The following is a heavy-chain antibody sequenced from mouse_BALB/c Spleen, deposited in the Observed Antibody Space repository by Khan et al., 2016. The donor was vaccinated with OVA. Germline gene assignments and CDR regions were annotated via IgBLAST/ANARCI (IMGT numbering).Heavy chain of an antibody. V-gene: IGHV5-6*01. CDR2: ISSGGSYT. CDR1: GFTFSSYG. J-gene: IGHJ4*01. CDR3: ARQPSYDDGSAMDY. Sequence: EVELVESGGDLVKPGGSLKLSCAASGFTFSSYGMSWVRQTPDKRLEWVAAISSGGSYTYYPDSLKGRFTISRENAKNTLYLQMSSLKSEDTAMYYLARQPSYDDGSAMDYWGQGTSVTVSS. D-gene: IGHD2-12*01.